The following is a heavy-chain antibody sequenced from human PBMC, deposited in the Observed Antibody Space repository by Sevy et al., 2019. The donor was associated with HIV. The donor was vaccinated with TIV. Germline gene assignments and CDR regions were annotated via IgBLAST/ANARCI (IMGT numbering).Heavy chain of an antibody. Sequence: GGSLRLSCAASGFTFRRYAMHWVRQAPGQGLESVAVISYDGGKTYHADSVKGRFTISRDNSENTLYLQMNSLRAEDTAVYYCASSGYSYGFDYWGQGTLVTVSS. J-gene: IGHJ4*02. CDR3: ASSGYSYGFDY. CDR2: ISYDGGKT. V-gene: IGHV3-30*04. D-gene: IGHD5-18*01. CDR1: GFTFRRYA.